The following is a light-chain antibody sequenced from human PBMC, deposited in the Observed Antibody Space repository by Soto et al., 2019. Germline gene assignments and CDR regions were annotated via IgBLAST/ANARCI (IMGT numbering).Light chain of an antibody. Sequence: QSALTQPASVSGSPGQSITISCTGTSSDVGAYNYVSWYQQHPGKAPKLMIFDVSNRPSGVSDRFSGSKSGNTASLTISGLQAEDEADYYCCSYTTSDTLVFGGGTQLTVL. CDR2: DVS. V-gene: IGLV2-14*03. CDR3: CSYTTSDTLV. CDR1: SSDVGAYNY. J-gene: IGLJ2*01.